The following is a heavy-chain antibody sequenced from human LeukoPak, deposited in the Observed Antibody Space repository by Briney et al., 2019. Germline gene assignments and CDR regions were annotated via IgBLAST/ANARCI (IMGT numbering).Heavy chain of an antibody. D-gene: IGHD6-13*01. Sequence: PGGSLRLSCAASGFTVSSNYMSWVRQAPGKGLEWVLVIYSGGSTYYADSVKGRFTISRDNSKNTLYLQMNSLRAEDTAVYYCARYSSSWYSPFDYWGQGTLVTVSS. CDR1: GFTVSSNY. CDR2: IYSGGST. V-gene: IGHV3-53*01. J-gene: IGHJ4*02. CDR3: ARYSSSWYSPFDY.